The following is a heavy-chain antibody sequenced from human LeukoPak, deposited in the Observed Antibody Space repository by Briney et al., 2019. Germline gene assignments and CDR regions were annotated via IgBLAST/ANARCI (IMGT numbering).Heavy chain of an antibody. Sequence: PSETLSLTCAVYGGSFSGYYWSWIRQPPGKGPEWIGEINHSGSTNYNPSLKSRVTISVDTSKNQFSLKLSSVTAADTAVYYCARLLRYPLERVFDYWGQGTLVTVSS. CDR1: GGSFSGYY. V-gene: IGHV4-34*01. D-gene: IGHD3-9*01. CDR2: INHSGST. CDR3: ARLLRYPLERVFDY. J-gene: IGHJ4*02.